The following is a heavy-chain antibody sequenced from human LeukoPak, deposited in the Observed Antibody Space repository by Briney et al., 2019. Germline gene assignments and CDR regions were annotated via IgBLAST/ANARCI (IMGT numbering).Heavy chain of an antibody. CDR1: GFSFSNAR. V-gene: IGHV3-15*01. Sequence: GGSLRLSCAASGFSFSNARMSWVRQAPGKGLEWVGRIKSKTDGGTIEYAAPVKGRFTISRDDSKNTLYLQMNSLKTEDTAVYYCTTLSGFHFHDWGQGTLVTVSS. J-gene: IGHJ4*02. D-gene: IGHD5-12*01. CDR2: IKSKTDGGTI. CDR3: TTLSGFHFHD.